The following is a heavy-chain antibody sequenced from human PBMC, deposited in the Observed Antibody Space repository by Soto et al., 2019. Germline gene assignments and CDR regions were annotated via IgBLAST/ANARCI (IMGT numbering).Heavy chain of an antibody. CDR1: GYTFTSYD. D-gene: IGHD5-12*01. Sequence: GASVKVSCKASGYTFTSYDINWVRQATGQGLEWMGWMNPNSGNTGYAQKFQGRVTMTRNTSISTAYMELSSLRSEDTAVYYCACDVDIVATTMNFDYWGQGTLVTVSS. V-gene: IGHV1-8*01. J-gene: IGHJ4*02. CDR2: MNPNSGNT. CDR3: ACDVDIVATTMNFDY.